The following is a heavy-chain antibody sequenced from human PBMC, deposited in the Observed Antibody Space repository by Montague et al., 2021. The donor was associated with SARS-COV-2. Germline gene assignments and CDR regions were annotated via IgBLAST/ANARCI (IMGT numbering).Heavy chain of an antibody. CDR3: ARGQVTISGVLIVYPAAGHLDG. J-gene: IGHJ3*01. Sequence: SETLSLTCAVYSGSSSDFYWTWIRQSPGKGLEWIGEINHTGSVTYNPSLKGRATLSRDTSKNQFFLKWQSVTPADTAVYYCARGQVTISGVLIVYPAAGHLDGWGQGTSVTVSS. V-gene: IGHV4-34*01. CDR1: SGSSSDFY. CDR2: INHTGSV. D-gene: IGHD5/OR15-5a*01.